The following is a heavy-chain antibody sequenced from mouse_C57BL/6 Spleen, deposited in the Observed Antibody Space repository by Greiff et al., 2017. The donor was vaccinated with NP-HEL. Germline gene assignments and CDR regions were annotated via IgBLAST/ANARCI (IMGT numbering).Heavy chain of an antibody. V-gene: IGHV5-17*01. CDR2: ISSGSSTI. CDR3: AREKIYYDYDACAY. Sequence: EVKLVESGGGLVKPGGSLKLSCAASGFTFSDYGMHWVRQAPEKGLEWVAYISSGSSTIYYADTVKGRFTISRDNAKNTLFLQMTSLRSEDTAMYYCAREKIYYDYDACAYWGQGTLVTVSA. CDR1: GFTFSDYG. J-gene: IGHJ3*01. D-gene: IGHD2-4*01.